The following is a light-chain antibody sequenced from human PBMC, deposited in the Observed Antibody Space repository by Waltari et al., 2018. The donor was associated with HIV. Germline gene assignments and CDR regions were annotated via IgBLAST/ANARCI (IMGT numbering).Light chain of an antibody. V-gene: IGLV1-44*01. Sequence: QSVLTQPPSPSGTPGQRVPISCSGTSSNIGSRPENWYQQPPGTAPTLLIYINYRRAEGVRVLFSGSTSGTSASLAIGGLQAEEAADYFCAAWDDSLKGVVFGGGTKLTVL. CDR2: INY. CDR3: AAWDDSLKGVV. J-gene: IGLJ2*01. CDR1: SSNIGSRP.